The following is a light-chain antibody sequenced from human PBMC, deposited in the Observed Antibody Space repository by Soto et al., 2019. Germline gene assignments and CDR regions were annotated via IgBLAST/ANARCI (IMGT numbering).Light chain of an antibody. V-gene: IGLV1-40*01. CDR2: XKX. Sequence: QSVLTQPPSVSGAPGQRVTISCTGSSSNIGAGYDVHWYQQRPGTAPKLLIYXKXNRTPGVTPRFYGPKSGTSASLAITGLQAEDEADYYCQSYDSSLSGYYVFGTG. CDR3: QSYDSSLSGYYV. CDR1: SSNIGAGYD. J-gene: IGLJ1*01.